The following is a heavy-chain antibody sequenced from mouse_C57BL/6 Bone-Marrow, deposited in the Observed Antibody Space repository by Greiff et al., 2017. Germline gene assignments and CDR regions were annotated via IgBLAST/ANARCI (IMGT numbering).Heavy chain of an antibody. CDR1: GFTFSDYG. CDR2: ISSGSSTI. Sequence: EVQGVESGGGLVKPGGSLKLSCAASGFTFSDYGMHWVRQAPGKGLEWVAYISSGSSTIYYADTVKGRFTIARDNAKNTLFLEMTSLRSEDTAMYYCARPGSYAMDYWGQGTSVTVSS. CDR3: ARPGSYAMDY. J-gene: IGHJ4*01. V-gene: IGHV5-17*01.